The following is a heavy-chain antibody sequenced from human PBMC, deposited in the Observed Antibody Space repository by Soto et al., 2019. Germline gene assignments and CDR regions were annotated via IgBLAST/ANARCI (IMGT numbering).Heavy chain of an antibody. D-gene: IGHD3-22*01. CDR2: TIPIFGTA. Sequence: GPSVKVSCKTSGGTFSSYAISWVRQAPGQGLKWMGGTIPIFGTANYAQKFQGRVTITADESTSTAYMELSSLRSEDTAVYYCARASVGGYYDSSGYYAYWGQGTLVTVSS. V-gene: IGHV1-69*13. CDR3: ARASVGGYYDSSGYYAY. CDR1: GGTFSSYA. J-gene: IGHJ4*02.